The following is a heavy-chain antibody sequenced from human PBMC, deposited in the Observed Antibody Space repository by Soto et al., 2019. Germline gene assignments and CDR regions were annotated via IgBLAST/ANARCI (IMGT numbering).Heavy chain of an antibody. Sequence: QLQLQESDSGLVKPSQTLSLTCAVSGGSISSGGYSWSWIRQPPGKGLEWIGYIYHSGNTYYNPSLKSRVTISVDRSKNQFSLKLSSVTAADTAVYYCARGGYCSGGSCYEYYFDYWGQGTLVTVSS. CDR2: IYHSGNT. J-gene: IGHJ4*02. CDR3: ARGGYCSGGSCYEYYFDY. D-gene: IGHD2-15*01. CDR1: GGSISSGGYS. V-gene: IGHV4-30-2*01.